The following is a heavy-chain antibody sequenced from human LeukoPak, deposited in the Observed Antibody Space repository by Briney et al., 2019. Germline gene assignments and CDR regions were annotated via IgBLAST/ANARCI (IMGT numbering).Heavy chain of an antibody. CDR2: IYSGGST. V-gene: IGHV3-53*01. D-gene: IGHD3-22*01. CDR3: AKGPYYYDSSGYPTN. CDR1: GFTVSSNY. Sequence: GGSLRLSCAASGFTVSSNYMSWVRQAPGKGLEWVSVIYSGGSTYYADSVKGRFTISRDNSKNTLYLQMNSLRAEDTAVYYCAKGPYYYDSSGYPTNWGQGTLVTVSS. J-gene: IGHJ4*02.